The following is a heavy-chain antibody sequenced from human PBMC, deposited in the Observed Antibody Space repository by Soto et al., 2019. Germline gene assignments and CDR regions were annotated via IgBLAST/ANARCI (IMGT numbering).Heavy chain of an antibody. J-gene: IGHJ5*02. V-gene: IGHV4-31*11. CDR1: GGSISSGGYY. CDR2: IYYSGST. Sequence: SETLSLTCAVYGGSISSGGYYWSWIRQHPGKGLEWIGYIYYSGSTYYNPSLKSRVTISVDTSKNQFSLKLSSVTAADTAVYYCARCDTEIVIQPWGQGTLVTVSS. CDR3: ARCDTEIVIQP. D-gene: IGHD3-16*01.